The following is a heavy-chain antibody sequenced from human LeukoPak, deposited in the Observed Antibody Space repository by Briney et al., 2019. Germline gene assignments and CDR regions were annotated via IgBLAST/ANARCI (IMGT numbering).Heavy chain of an antibody. Sequence: GGSLRLSCAASGFTFSSYWMHWVRQAPGKGLVWVSRINSDGSSTSYADSVKGRFTISRDNAKNTLYLQMNSLRAEDTAVYYCARDPLDTAMVFYNYYYGMDVWGQGTTVTVSS. CDR2: INSDGSST. J-gene: IGHJ6*02. V-gene: IGHV3-74*01. CDR1: GFTFSSYW. CDR3: ARDPLDTAMVFYNYYYGMDV. D-gene: IGHD5-18*01.